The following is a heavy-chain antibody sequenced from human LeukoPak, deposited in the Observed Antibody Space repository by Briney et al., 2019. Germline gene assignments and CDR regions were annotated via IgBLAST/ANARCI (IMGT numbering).Heavy chain of an antibody. Sequence: SVKVSCKASGYTFTSYGISWVRQAPGQGLEWMGGITAIFRTTNYAQKFQGRVTITADESMSTVYMEPSSLRSEDTAVYYCARHSGYHSTMYLDYWGQGTLVTVSS. CDR3: ARHSGYHSTMYLDY. J-gene: IGHJ4*02. D-gene: IGHD3-22*01. CDR1: GYTFTSYG. CDR2: ITAIFRTT. V-gene: IGHV1-69*13.